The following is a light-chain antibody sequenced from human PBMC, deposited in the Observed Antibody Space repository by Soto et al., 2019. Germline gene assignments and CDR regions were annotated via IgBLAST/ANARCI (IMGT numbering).Light chain of an antibody. CDR2: GAS. J-gene: IGKJ2*01. CDR1: QSVSSN. V-gene: IGKV3-15*01. CDR3: QQHNYWPS. Sequence: EIVMTQSPATLSVSPGERATLSCRASQSVSSNLAWYQQKPGQAPRLLLYGASTRATGIPGRFSGSWSGTEFTLTITSLQSEDFAVYYGQQHNYWPSFGQGTKLEIK.